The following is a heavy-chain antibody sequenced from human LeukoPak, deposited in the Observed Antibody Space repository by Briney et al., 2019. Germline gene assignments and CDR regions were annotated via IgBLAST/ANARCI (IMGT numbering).Heavy chain of an antibody. V-gene: IGHV6-1*01. CDR2: TYYRFKWSN. J-gene: IGHJ4*02. Sequence: SQTLSLTCAISVDSVSSNSAAWNWTRHSPSRGLEWMGRTYYRFKWSNDYAASVKSRITITPDTSKNQFSLHLSSVTPGDTAIYYCAREADYGGNSAEFDFWGQGTLVTVSS. CDR3: AREADYGGNSAEFDF. CDR1: VDSVSSNSAA. D-gene: IGHD4-23*01.